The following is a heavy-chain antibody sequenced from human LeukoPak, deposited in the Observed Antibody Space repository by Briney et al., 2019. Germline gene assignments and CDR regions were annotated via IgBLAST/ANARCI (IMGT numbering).Heavy chain of an antibody. V-gene: IGHV3-53*01. Sequence: SGGSLRLSCAASGFTVSSNYMSWVRQAPGKGLEWVSVIYSGGSTYYADSVKGRFTISRDNSKNTLYLQMNSLRAEDTAVYYCARQDLSAHYDSSGYMGGAFDIWGQGTMVTVSS. J-gene: IGHJ3*02. CDR3: ARQDLSAHYDSSGYMGGAFDI. CDR1: GFTVSSNY. D-gene: IGHD3-22*01. CDR2: IYSGGST.